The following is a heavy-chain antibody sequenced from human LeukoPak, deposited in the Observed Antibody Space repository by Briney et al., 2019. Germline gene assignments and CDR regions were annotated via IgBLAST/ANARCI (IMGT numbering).Heavy chain of an antibody. J-gene: IGHJ4*02. CDR1: GFTFSNAW. Sequence: GGSLRLSCAASGFTFSNAWMSWVRQAPGKGLEWVSAISGSGGSTYYADSVKGRFTISRDNSKNTLYLQMNSLRAEDTAVYYCAKADFDIVVVVAATEPPYFDYWGQGTLVTVSS. CDR2: ISGSGGST. CDR3: AKADFDIVVVVAATEPPYFDY. V-gene: IGHV3-23*01. D-gene: IGHD2-15*01.